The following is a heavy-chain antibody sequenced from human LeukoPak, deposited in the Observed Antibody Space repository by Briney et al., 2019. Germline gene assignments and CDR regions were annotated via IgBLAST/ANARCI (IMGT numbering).Heavy chain of an antibody. D-gene: IGHD3-22*01. CDR1: GYNFTAYY. CDR2: INPNSGST. CDR3: ARGPGPADDGGGYCFDY. Sequence: GASVKVSCKASGYNFTAYYMHWVRQAPGQGLEWMGWINPNSGSTTSAQKFQGRVTMTRDTSTSTVYMELRSLRSEDTAVYYCARGPGPADDGGGYCFDYWGQGTLVTVSS. V-gene: IGHV1-2*02. J-gene: IGHJ4*02.